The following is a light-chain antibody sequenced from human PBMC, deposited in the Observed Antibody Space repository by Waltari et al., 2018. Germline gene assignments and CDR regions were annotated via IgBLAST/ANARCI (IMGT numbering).Light chain of an antibody. CDR3: QQYVTYPYT. CDR1: QTISTS. J-gene: IGKJ2*01. Sequence: IQMTQPPSTLCASVGDRLTLTRRASQTISTSLAWYQQKSGNAPKLLIYKASSLESGAPSRFSGSGSGTEFTLTISSLQPDDFATYYCQQYVTYPYTFGQGTKFEIK. V-gene: IGKV1-5*03. CDR2: KAS.